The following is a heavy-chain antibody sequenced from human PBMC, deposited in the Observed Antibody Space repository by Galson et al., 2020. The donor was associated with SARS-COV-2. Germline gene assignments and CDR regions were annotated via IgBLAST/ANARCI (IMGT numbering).Heavy chain of an antibody. Sequence: TSETLSLTCTFSGDSMNRYYWGWIRQPPGKGLEWIGHVYYSASTNYSPSLKGRVTISVDTSKNQFSLRLNSVTAADTAVYYCARDRAGDGPRPFYHYGMDVWGQGATVTVSS. J-gene: IGHJ6*02. CDR3: ARDRAGDGPRPFYHYGMDV. V-gene: IGHV4-59*01. CDR1: GDSMNRYY. D-gene: IGHD2-21*02. CDR2: VYYSAST.